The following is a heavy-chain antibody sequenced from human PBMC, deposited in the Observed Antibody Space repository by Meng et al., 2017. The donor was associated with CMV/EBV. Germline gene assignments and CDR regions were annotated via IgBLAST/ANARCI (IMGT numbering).Heavy chain of an antibody. V-gene: IGHV3-21*01. Sequence: GESLKISCAASGFTFSSYSMNWVRQAPGMGLEWVSSISSSSSYIYYADSVKGRFTISRDNAKNSLYLQMNSLRAEDTAVYYCARDYYNYYDFWSGYPRPYYYYGMDVWGQGTTVTVSS. CDR2: ISSSSSYI. J-gene: IGHJ6*02. D-gene: IGHD3-3*01. CDR1: GFTFSSYS. CDR3: ARDYYNYYDFWSGYPRPYYYYGMDV.